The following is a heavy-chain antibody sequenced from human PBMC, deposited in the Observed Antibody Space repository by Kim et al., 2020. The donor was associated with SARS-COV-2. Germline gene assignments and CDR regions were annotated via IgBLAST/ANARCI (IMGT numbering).Heavy chain of an antibody. CDR2: ISSSSSYI. CDR1: GFTFSSYS. V-gene: IGHV3-21*01. CDR3: ARDRYSGYDYPWVGGYYYYYGMDV. Sequence: GGSLRLSCAASGFTFSSYSMNWVRQAPGKGLEWVSSISSSSSYIYYADSVKGRFTISRDNAKNSLYLQMNSLRAEDTAMYYCARDRYSGYDYPWVGGYYYYYGMDVWGQGTTVTVSS. D-gene: IGHD5-12*01. J-gene: IGHJ6*02.